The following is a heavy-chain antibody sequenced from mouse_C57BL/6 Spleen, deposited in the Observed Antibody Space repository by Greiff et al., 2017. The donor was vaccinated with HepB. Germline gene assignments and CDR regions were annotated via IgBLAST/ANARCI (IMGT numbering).Heavy chain of an antibody. J-gene: IGHJ3*01. Sequence: EVKLMESGGDLVKPGGSLKLSCAASGFTFSSYGISWVRQTPDQRLEWVATISSGGSYTYYPDSVKGRFTISRDNAKNTLYLQMSRLKSEDTAMYCCARQELAWFAYWGQGTLVTVSA. CDR1: GFTFSSYG. CDR2: ISSGGSYT. V-gene: IGHV5-6*01. CDR3: ARQELAWFAY. D-gene: IGHD4-1*01.